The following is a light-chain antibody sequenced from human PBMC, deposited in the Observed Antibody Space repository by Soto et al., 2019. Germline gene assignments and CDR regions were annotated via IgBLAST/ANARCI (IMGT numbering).Light chain of an antibody. CDR2: TTS. V-gene: IGKV1D-12*01. CDR1: QRINIW. J-gene: IGKJ4*01. Sequence: DIQMTQSPSSLSASVGDRVIITCRASQRINIWLAWYQQKPGKAPRLLIYTTSKLQSGVPSRLSGSGSGTDFTLTISNLQPEDFATYYCLQASSFPLSFGGGTTVEIK. CDR3: LQASSFPLS.